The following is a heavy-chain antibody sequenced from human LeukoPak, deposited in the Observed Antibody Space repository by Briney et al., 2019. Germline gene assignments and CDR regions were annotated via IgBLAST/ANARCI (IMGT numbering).Heavy chain of an antibody. J-gene: IGHJ4*02. CDR3: ARGDTAMVSLFDY. CDR1: GFTFSSYG. Sequence: GGSLRLSCAASGFTFSSYGMHWVRQAPGKGLEWVAVIWYDGSNKYYADSVKGRLTISRDNSKNTLYLQMNSLRAEDTAVYYCARGDTAMVSLFDYWGQGTLVTVSS. D-gene: IGHD5-18*01. V-gene: IGHV3-33*01. CDR2: IWYDGSNK.